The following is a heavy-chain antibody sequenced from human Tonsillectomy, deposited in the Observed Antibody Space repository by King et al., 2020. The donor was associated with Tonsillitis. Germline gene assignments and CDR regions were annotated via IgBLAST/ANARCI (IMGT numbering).Heavy chain of an antibody. CDR1: GFTFSNYA. D-gene: IGHD2-15*01. CDR3: AKGPSFAHSGALFDY. Sequence: VQMVESGGGLVQPGGSLRLSCAASGFTFSNYAMSWVRQAPGKGLEWVSVISGSGGSTYYADSVKGRFTISRDNSKNTLYLQMNSLRAEDTAVYYCAKGPSFAHSGALFDYCGQGTLVTVSS. V-gene: IGHV3-23*04. J-gene: IGHJ4*02. CDR2: ISGSGGST.